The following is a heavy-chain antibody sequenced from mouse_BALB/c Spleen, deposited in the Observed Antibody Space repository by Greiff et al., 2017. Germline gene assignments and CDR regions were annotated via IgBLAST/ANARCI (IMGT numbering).Heavy chain of an antibody. CDR1: GYSITSDYA. J-gene: IGHJ2*01. V-gene: IGHV3-2*02. Sequence: VQLQQSGPGLVKPSQSLSLTCTVTGYSITSDYAWNWIRQFPGNKLEWMGYISYSGSTSYNPSLKSRISITRDTSKNQFFLQLNSVTTEDTATYYCARDLRQLGLLYWGQGTTLTVSS. CDR3: ARDLRQLGLLY. CDR2: ISYSGST. D-gene: IGHD3-2*01.